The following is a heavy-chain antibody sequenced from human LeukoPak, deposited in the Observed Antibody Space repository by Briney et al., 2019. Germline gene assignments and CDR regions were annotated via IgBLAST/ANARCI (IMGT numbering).Heavy chain of an antibody. V-gene: IGHV1-46*01. CDR3: AREIPYCSSTSCPFGY. Sequence: ASVKVSCKASGYTFTSDYMHWVRQAPGQGLEWMGIFNPSGGSTSYAQKFQGRVTMTRDTSTSTVYMELSSLRSEDTAVYYCAREIPYCSSTSCPFGYWGQGTLVTVSS. CDR1: GYTFTSDY. J-gene: IGHJ4*02. CDR2: FNPSGGST. D-gene: IGHD2-2*01.